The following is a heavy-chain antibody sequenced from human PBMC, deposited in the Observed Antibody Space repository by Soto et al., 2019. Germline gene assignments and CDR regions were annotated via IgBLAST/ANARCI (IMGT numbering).Heavy chain of an antibody. CDR2: IIPIFGTA. Sequence: ASVKVSCKASGGTFSSYAISWVRQAPGQGLEWMGGIIPIFGTANYAQKFQGRVTITADESTSTAYMELSSLRSEDTAVYYCASVMSPGAKLRYWGQGTLVTVSS. CDR3: ASVMSPGAKLRY. CDR1: GGTFSSYA. J-gene: IGHJ4*02. D-gene: IGHD1-26*01. V-gene: IGHV1-69*13.